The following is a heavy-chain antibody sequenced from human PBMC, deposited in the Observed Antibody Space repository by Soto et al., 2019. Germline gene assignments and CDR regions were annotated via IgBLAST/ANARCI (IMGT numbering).Heavy chain of an antibody. J-gene: IGHJ4*02. CDR2: ISGSGGST. V-gene: IGHV3-23*01. Sequence: PGGSLRLSCAASGFTFSSYAMSWVRQAPGKGLEWVSAISGSGGSTYYADSVKGRFTISRDNSKNTLYLQMNSLRAEDTAVYYCAKDGEKYDYSNYQSGFDYWGQGTLVTVSS. CDR3: AKDGEKYDYSNYQSGFDY. D-gene: IGHD4-4*01. CDR1: GFTFSSYA.